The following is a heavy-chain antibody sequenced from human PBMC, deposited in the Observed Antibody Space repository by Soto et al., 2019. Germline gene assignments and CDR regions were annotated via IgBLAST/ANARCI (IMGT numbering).Heavy chain of an antibody. J-gene: IGHJ4*02. D-gene: IGHD1-1*01. V-gene: IGHV1-2*02. CDR2: INPNSGGT. CDR3: AREPATAKPEGVDF. CDR1: GYTFSDYY. Sequence: ASVKVSCKASGYTFSDYYIHCVRQAPGQGLEWMGWINPNSGGTKYAPKFQGGVTMTRDTSITTAYMELSRLRSGDTAVYYCAREPATAKPEGVDFWGQGTLLTVSS.